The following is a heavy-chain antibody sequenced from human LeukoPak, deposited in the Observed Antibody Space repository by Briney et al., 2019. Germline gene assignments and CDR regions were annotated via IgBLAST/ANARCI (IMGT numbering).Heavy chain of an antibody. Sequence: SETLSLTCTVSGGSISNYYWSWIRQPPGKGLEWIGYIPYSGSTNYNPSLKSRVTISVDTSKKQFSLKLSSVTAADTAIYYCARGGYSGFDPFDYWGQGTLVTVSS. CDR2: IPYSGST. D-gene: IGHD5-12*01. CDR3: ARGGYSGFDPFDY. CDR1: GGSISNYY. V-gene: IGHV4-59*01. J-gene: IGHJ4*02.